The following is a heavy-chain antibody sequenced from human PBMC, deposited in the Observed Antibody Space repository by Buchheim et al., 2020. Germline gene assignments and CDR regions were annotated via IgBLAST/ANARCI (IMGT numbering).Heavy chain of an antibody. D-gene: IGHD3-10*01. Sequence: QVQLQESGPGLVKPSGTLSLTCAVSGGSISSTNWWNWVRQPPGKGLGWIGEISHSGSTNYNPSLKSRVTISVDKSRNQFSLHLSSVTAADTAVYYCSREGYSSGGFDYWGQGTL. J-gene: IGHJ4*02. CDR1: GGSISSTNW. V-gene: IGHV4-4*02. CDR2: ISHSGST. CDR3: SREGYSSGGFDY.